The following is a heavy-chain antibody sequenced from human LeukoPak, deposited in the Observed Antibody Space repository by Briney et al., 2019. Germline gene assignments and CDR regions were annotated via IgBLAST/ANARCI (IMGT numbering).Heavy chain of an antibody. CDR3: AREGGPYRPLDY. Sequence: GGSLRLSCAASGFTFSRYWMHWVRQAPGKGLVWVSRINSDGSSTSYADSVKGRFTISRDNAKNTLYLQMNSLTVEDTAVYYCAREGGPYRPLDYSGQGTLVTVAS. J-gene: IGHJ4*02. CDR1: GFTFSRYW. V-gene: IGHV3-74*01. CDR2: INSDGSST.